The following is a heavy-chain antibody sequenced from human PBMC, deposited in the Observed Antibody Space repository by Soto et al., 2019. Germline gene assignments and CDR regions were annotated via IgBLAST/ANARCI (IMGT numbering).Heavy chain of an antibody. Sequence: EASVKVSCKXSGYTFTGYYMHWVRQAPGQGLEWMGWINPNSGGTNYAQKFQGRVTMTRDTSISTAYMELSRLRSDDTAVYYCATNNEQLVHWFDPWGQGTLVTVSS. J-gene: IGHJ5*02. D-gene: IGHD6-6*01. V-gene: IGHV1-2*02. CDR1: GYTFTGYY. CDR3: ATNNEQLVHWFDP. CDR2: INPNSGGT.